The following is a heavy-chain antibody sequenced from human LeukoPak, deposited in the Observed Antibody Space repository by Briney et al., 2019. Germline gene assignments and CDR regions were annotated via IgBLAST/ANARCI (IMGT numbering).Heavy chain of an antibody. Sequence: SETLSLTCVVYGGSFSGYYWSWIRQPPGKGLEWIGEINHSGSTNYNPSLKSRVTISVDTSKNQFSLRLSSVTAADTAVYYCARGVRQWLNNWFDPWAREPWSPSPQ. J-gene: IGHJ5*02. CDR3: ARGVRQWLNNWFDP. CDR2: INHSGST. CDR1: GGSFSGYY. V-gene: IGHV4-34*01. D-gene: IGHD3-22*01.